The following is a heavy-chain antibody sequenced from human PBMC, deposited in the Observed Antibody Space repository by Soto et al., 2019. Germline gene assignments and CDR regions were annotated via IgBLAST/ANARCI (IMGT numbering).Heavy chain of an antibody. J-gene: IGHJ5*02. CDR1: GFSVSTNH. Sequence: PGGSLRLSCAAAGFSVSTNHISWVRQAPGKGLEWVSVIYSGGATHYAVSVKGRLIISRDKSKNTVDLQMNSSVTAADTAVYYCARAKLVPAFWEWFDPWGQGTLVTVSS. D-gene: IGHD2-2*01. CDR2: IYSGGAT. V-gene: IGHV3-53*01. CDR3: ARAKLVPAFWEWFDP.